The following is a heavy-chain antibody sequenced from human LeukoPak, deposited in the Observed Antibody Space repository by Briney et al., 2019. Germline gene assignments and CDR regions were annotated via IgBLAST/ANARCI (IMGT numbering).Heavy chain of an antibody. V-gene: IGHV3-48*01. CDR1: GFSFSIYS. CDR3: ARPDDYGGTHYYGMDV. Sequence: AGGSLRLSCAASGFSFSIYSMNWVRQAPGKGLEWVSYISTSSSTKDYADSVKGRFTISRDNAKNSLYLQMNSLRAEDTAAYYCARPDDYGGTHYYGMDVWGQGTTVTVSS. D-gene: IGHD4-17*01. CDR2: ISTSSSTK. J-gene: IGHJ6*02.